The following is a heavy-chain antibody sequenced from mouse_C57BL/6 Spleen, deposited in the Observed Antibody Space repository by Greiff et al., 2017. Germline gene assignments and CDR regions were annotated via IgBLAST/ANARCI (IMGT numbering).Heavy chain of an antibody. V-gene: IGHV1-82*01. CDR3: ARRRVRWYYFDY. CDR1: GYAFSSSW. J-gene: IGHJ2*01. CDR2: IYPGDGDT. Sequence: VKLMESGPELVKPGASVKISCKASGYAFSSSWMNWVKQRPGKGLEWIGRIYPGDGDTNYNGKFKGKATLTADKSSSTAYMQLSSLTSEDSAVYFCARRRVRWYYFDYWGQGTTLTVSS. D-gene: IGHD1-1*01.